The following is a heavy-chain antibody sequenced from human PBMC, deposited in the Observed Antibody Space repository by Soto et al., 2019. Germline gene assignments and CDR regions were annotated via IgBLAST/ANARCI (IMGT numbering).Heavy chain of an antibody. D-gene: IGHD2-15*01. CDR2: ISSSSSYI. J-gene: IGHJ3*02. CDR3: ARDLIGYAVRFDAFDI. Sequence: GGSLRLSCAASGFTFSSYSMNWVRQAPGKGLEWVSSISSSSSYIYYADSVKGRFTISRDNAKNSLYLQMNSLRAEDTAVYYCARDLIGYAVRFDAFDIWGQGTMVTVSS. CDR1: GFTFSSYS. V-gene: IGHV3-21*01.